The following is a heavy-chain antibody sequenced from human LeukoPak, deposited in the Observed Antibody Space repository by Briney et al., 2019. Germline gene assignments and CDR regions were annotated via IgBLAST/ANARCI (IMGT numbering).Heavy chain of an antibody. J-gene: IGHJ3*02. V-gene: IGHV4-34*01. Sequence: SETLSLTCAVYGGSFSGYYWSWIRQPPGKGLEWIGEINHSGSTNYNPSLKSRVTISVDTSKNQFSLKLSSVTAADTAVYYCARNRYCSGGSCSYDAFDIWGQGTMVTVSS. D-gene: IGHD2-15*01. CDR1: GGSFSGYY. CDR3: ARNRYCSGGSCSYDAFDI. CDR2: INHSGST.